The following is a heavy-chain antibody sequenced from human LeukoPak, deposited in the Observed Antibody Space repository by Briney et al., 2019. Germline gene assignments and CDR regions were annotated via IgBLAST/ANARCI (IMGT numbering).Heavy chain of an antibody. J-gene: IGHJ4*02. CDR1: GGSIGTWY. V-gene: IGHV4-59*01. Sequence: SGTLSLTCTVSGGSIGTWYWSWSRQPPGKGLEWIGYIYGSGNTNYNPSLKSRVTMSTDTSKNQFSLKLTSVTAADTATYYCARETSLPGFASGLGFNYWGQGIPVSVSS. D-gene: IGHD6-19*01. CDR3: ARETSLPGFASGLGFNY. CDR2: IYGSGNT.